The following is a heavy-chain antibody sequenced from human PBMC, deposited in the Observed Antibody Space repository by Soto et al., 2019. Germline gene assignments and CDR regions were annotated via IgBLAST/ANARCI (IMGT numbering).Heavy chain of an antibody. CDR1: GLTFDTYW. CDR2: INSDGSNI. J-gene: IGHJ4*02. V-gene: IGHV3-74*01. Sequence: EVQLVESGGGLVQPGESLRLSCEASGLTFDTYWMHLVRQPPGKGLEWVSRINSDGSNIRYADSVKGRFTISRDNAKNTLYLQMNILGAEDTAVYFCSRHYDFWAGYYLPGDYWGQGTLVTVSS. D-gene: IGHD3-3*01. CDR3: SRHYDFWAGYYLPGDY.